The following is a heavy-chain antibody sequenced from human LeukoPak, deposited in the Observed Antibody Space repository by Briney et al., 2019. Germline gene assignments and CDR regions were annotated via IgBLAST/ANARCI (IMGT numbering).Heavy chain of an antibody. J-gene: IGHJ3*02. CDR1: GGSISSYY. Sequence: SETLSLTCTVSGGSISSYYWSWIRQPPGKGLEWIGYIYYSGSTNYNPSLKSRVTISVDTSKNQFSLKLSSVTAADTAVYYCARVILTGYYHDAFDIWGQGTMVTVSS. CDR3: ARVILTGYYHDAFDI. CDR2: IYYSGST. D-gene: IGHD3-9*01. V-gene: IGHV4-59*13.